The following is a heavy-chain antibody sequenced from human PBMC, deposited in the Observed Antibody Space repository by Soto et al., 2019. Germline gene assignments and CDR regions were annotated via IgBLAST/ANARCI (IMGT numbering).Heavy chain of an antibody. V-gene: IGHV4-31*03. CDR2: IYYSGST. Sequence: SETLSLTCTVSGGSISSGGYYWSWIRQHPGKGLEWIGYIYYSGSTYYNPSLKSRVTISVDTSKNQFSLKLSSVTAADTAVYYCARDWYGNNWFDPWGQGTLVTVSS. D-gene: IGHD6-13*01. J-gene: IGHJ5*02. CDR1: GGSISSGGYY. CDR3: ARDWYGNNWFDP.